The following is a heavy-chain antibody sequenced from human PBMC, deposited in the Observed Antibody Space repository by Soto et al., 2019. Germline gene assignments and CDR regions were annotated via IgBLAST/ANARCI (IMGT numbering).Heavy chain of an antibody. CDR3: APQGTDMVSVY. CDR2: IWYDGSNK. V-gene: IGHV3-33*01. Sequence: GWSLRLSCAASGFTFSSYGMHWVRQAPGKGLEWVAVIWYDGSNKYYADSVKGRFTISRDNSKNTLYLQMNSLRAEDTAVYYCAPQGTDMVSVYWGQGTLVTVS. CDR1: GFTFSSYG. J-gene: IGHJ4*02. D-gene: IGHD5-18*01.